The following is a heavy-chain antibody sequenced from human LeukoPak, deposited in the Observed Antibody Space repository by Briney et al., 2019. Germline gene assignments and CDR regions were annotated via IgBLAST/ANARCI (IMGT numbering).Heavy chain of an antibody. Sequence: SETLSLTCTVSGGSISSSSYYWGWVRQPPGKGLEWIGSIYYSGSTYYHPSLKSRVTISVHTSKNQFSLKLSSVTAADTAVYYCASYCSTTSCPFDYWGQGTLVTVSS. CDR3: ASYCSTTSCPFDY. D-gene: IGHD2-2*01. CDR1: GGSISSSSYY. J-gene: IGHJ4*02. V-gene: IGHV4-39*07. CDR2: IYYSGST.